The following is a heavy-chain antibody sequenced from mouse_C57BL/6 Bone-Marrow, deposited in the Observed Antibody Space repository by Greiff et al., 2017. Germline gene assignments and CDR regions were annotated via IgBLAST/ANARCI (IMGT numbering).Heavy chain of an antibody. Sequence: VQLQQPGAELVRPGSSVKLSCKASGYTFTSYWMDWVKQRPGQGLEWIGNIYPSDSETHYNQKFKDKATLTVDKSSRTAYMQLSSLTSEDSAVYYCARTGFYAMDYWGQGTSVTVSS. J-gene: IGHJ4*01. D-gene: IGHD2-2*01. CDR3: ARTGFYAMDY. CDR2: IYPSDSET. V-gene: IGHV1-61*01. CDR1: GYTFTSYW.